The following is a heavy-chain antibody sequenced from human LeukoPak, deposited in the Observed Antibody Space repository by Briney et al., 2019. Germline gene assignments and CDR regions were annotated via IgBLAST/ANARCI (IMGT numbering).Heavy chain of an antibody. CDR2: ISGGGGST. Sequence: GESLRLSCAASGFTFSSYAIHWVRQAPGKGPEYVSAISGGGGSTHYVDSVKDRFTISRDKSKNTVYLQMGSLRAEDTAVYYCARSRDFDYWGQGTLVTVSS. CDR3: ARSRDFDY. CDR1: GFTFSSYA. V-gene: IGHV3-64*02. J-gene: IGHJ4*02.